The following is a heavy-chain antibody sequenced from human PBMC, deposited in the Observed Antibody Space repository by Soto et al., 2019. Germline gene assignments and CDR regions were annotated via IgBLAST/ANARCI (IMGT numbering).Heavy chain of an antibody. J-gene: IGHJ6*02. CDR2: ISYDGSNK. V-gene: IGHV3-30-3*01. CDR1: GFTFSSYA. CDR3: ARARAAHLYYGMDV. Sequence: PGGSLRLSCAASGFTFSSYAMHWVRQAPGKGLEWVAVISYDGSNKYYADSVKGRFTISRDNSKNTLYLQMNSLRAEDTAVHYCARARAAHLYYGMDVWGQVTTVTVSS. D-gene: IGHD6-6*01.